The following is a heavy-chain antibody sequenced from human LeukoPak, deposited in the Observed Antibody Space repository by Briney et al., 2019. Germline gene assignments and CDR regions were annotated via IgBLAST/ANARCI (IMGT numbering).Heavy chain of an antibody. CDR2: MNPNSDNA. CDR1: GYTFTSYD. D-gene: IGHD1-26*01. CDR3: ARDSGSGSNDY. Sequence: ASVKVSCKASGYTFTSYDINWVRQAPGQGLEWMGWMNPNSDNAGYAQNFQGRVTFISNTSATTAFMELSSLRSEDAAVYYCARDSGSGSNDYWGQGTLVTVSS. V-gene: IGHV1-8*01. J-gene: IGHJ4*02.